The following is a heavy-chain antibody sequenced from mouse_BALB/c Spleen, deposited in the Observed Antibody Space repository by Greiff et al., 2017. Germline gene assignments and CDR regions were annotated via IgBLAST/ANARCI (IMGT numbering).Heavy chain of an antibody. Sequence: EVQLQQSGAELVRSGASVKLSCTASGFNIKDYYMHWVKQRPEQGLEWIGWIDPENGDTEYAPKFQGKATMTADTSSNTAYLQLSSLTSEDTAVYYCKAYGSTYYYAMDYWGQGTAVTVSS. CDR3: KAYGSTYYYAMDY. CDR1: GFNIKDYY. D-gene: IGHD1-1*02. CDR2: IDPENGDT. V-gene: IGHV14-4*02. J-gene: IGHJ4*01.